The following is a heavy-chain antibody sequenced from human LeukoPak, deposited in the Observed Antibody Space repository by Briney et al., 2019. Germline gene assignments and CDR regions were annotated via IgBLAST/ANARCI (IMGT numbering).Heavy chain of an antibody. V-gene: IGHV3-73*01. CDR2: IGSKAGGYAA. Sequence: GGSLRLSCAASGFTFSGSAMHWVRQASGRGLEWVGRIGSKAGGYAAAYAASVEGRFTISRDGSKNTAYLQMNSPKTEDTAVYYCTRLSSAATGTLDYWGQGTLVTVSS. J-gene: IGHJ4*02. D-gene: IGHD6-13*01. CDR1: GFTFSGSA. CDR3: TRLSSAATGTLDY.